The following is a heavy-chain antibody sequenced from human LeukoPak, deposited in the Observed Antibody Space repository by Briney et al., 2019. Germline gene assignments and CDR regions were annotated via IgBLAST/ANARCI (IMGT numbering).Heavy chain of an antibody. CDR3: AKDSAGYSSTTPIFDY. D-gene: IGHD5-18*01. J-gene: IGHJ4*02. CDR1: GFIFSRYA. V-gene: IGHV3-30*04. Sequence: GGSLRLSCAASGFIFSRYAMHWVRQAPGKGLEWVAVISYDGSNKYYADSVKGRFTISRDNSKNTLYLQMNSLRAEDTAVYYCAKDSAGYSSTTPIFDYWGQGTLVTVSS. CDR2: ISYDGSNK.